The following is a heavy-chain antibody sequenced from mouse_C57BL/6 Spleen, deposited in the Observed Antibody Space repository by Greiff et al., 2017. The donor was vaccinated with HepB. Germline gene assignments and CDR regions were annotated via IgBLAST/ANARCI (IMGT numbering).Heavy chain of an antibody. CDR3: ARRAIYYDSDVEAWFAY. V-gene: IGHV1-78*01. J-gene: IGHJ3*01. D-gene: IGHD2-4*01. CDR2: IYPRDGST. Sequence: QVQLQQSDAELVKPGASVKISCKVSGYTFTDHTIHWMKQRPEQGLEWIGYIYPRDGSTKYNEKFKGKATLTADKSSSTAYMQLNSLTSEDSAVYFCARRAIYYDSDVEAWFAYWGQGTLVTVSA. CDR1: GYTFTDHT.